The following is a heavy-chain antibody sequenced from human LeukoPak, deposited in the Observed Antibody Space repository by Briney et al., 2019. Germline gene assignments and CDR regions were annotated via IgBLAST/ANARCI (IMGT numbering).Heavy chain of an antibody. D-gene: IGHD6-13*01. CDR2: ISGSAHKI. V-gene: IGHV3-23*01. CDR3: ASHRYSSSWYPGAFDI. J-gene: IGHJ3*02. Sequence: GGSLRLSCVASGITFSNYAVSWVRQAPEKGLDWVSVISGSAHKIRYADSVKGRFTISRDNSKNTLYLQMNSLRAEDTAVYYCASHRYSSSWYPGAFDIWGQGTMVTVSS. CDR1: GITFSNYA.